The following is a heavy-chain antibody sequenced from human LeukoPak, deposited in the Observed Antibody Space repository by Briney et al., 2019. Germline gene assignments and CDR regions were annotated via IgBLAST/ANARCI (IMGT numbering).Heavy chain of an antibody. CDR2: INHSGST. J-gene: IGHJ4*02. CDR1: GGSISSYY. D-gene: IGHD2-2*01. CDR3: ARGVGKVPAAKYFDY. V-gene: IGHV4-34*01. Sequence: SETLSLTWTVSGGSISSYYWSWIRQPPGKGLEWIGEINHSGSTNYNPSLKSRVTISVDTSKNQFSLKLSSVTAADTAVYYCARGVGKVPAAKYFDYWGQGTLVTVSS.